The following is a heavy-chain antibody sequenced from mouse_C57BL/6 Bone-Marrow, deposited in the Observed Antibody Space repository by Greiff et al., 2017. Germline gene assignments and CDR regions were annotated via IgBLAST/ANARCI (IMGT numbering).Heavy chain of an antibody. J-gene: IGHJ4*01. Sequence: QVQLQQPGAELVKPGASVKLSCKASGYTFTNYWMHWVKQRPGQGLEWIGMMHPNGGSPDYNEKFKSEATLSVDKSSRTAYMELSSLTSEDSAVDNCAGSYDYTDDTMDYWGRGTSVTVSS. CDR1: GYTFTNYW. CDR3: AGSYDYTDDTMDY. V-gene: IGHV1-64*01. D-gene: IGHD2-4*01. CDR2: MHPNGGSP.